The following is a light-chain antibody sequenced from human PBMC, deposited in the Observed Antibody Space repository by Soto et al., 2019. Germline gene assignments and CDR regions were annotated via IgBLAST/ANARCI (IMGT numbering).Light chain of an antibody. CDR3: QHYGSSPGYT. Sequence: EIVLTQSPGTLSLSPGERATLSCRASQSVSSSYLAWYQQKPGQAPRLLIYGASSRATGIPDRFSGSGSGTDFTLTISKLEPEDFAVYYCQHYGSSPGYTFGQVTKLEIK. CDR2: GAS. CDR1: QSVSSSY. V-gene: IGKV3-20*01. J-gene: IGKJ2*01.